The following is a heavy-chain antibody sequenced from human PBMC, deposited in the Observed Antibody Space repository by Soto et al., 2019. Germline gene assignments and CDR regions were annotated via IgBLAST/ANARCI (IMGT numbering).Heavy chain of an antibody. CDR1: GFTFSSYA. CDR3: ARAPAFFYDCWSGYYNGGAIYCYYGMDV. D-gene: IGHD3-3*01. J-gene: IGHJ6*02. V-gene: IGHV3-30-3*01. Sequence: PGGSLRLSCAASGFTFSSYAMHWVRQAPGKGLEWVAVISYDGSNKYYEDSVKGRFTISRDNSKNTLYLQMNSLRAEDTAVYYCARAPAFFYDCWSGYYNGGAIYCYYGMDVWGQGTTVTVSS. CDR2: ISYDGSNK.